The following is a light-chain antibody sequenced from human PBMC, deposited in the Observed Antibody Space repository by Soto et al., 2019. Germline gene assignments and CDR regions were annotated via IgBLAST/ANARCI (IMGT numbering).Light chain of an antibody. CDR1: QSVSSY. Sequence: EIVLTHSPATLSLSPGERATLSCRASQSVSSYLAWYQQKPGQAPRLLIYDASNRAYGVPARFRGSGSGTNFTLTIASLEPEDFAVYYCQQRSNWPYLTFGGGTKVDIK. CDR3: QQRSNWPYLT. V-gene: IGKV3-11*01. CDR2: DAS. J-gene: IGKJ4*01.